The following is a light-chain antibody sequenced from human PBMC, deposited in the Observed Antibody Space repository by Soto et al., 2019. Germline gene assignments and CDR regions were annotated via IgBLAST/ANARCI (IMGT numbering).Light chain of an antibody. CDR2: DVS. CDR3: SSYAGTHIV. J-gene: IGLJ1*01. Sequence: SVLTKPPSASGAPGQALTISCTGTSSDVGGYNYVSWYQQHPGKAPKLMIYDVSKRPSGVPDRFSGSKSGNTASLTVSGLQAEDEADYYCSSYAGTHIVFGTGTKVTVL. V-gene: IGLV2-8*01. CDR1: SSDVGGYNY.